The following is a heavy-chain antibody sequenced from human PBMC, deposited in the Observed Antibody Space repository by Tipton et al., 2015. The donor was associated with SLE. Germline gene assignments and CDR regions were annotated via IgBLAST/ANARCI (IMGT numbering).Heavy chain of an antibody. D-gene: IGHD5-12*01. J-gene: IGHJ4*02. CDR1: GFTFNSYA. Sequence: SLRLSCAASGFTFNSYAMHWVRQAPGKGLEWVAVISYDGSNKYYADSVKGRFTISRDNSKNTLYLQMNSLRAEDTAVYYCAKAPQWLRLRGFDFWGQGALVTVSS. CDR3: AKAPQWLRLRGFDF. CDR2: ISYDGSNK. V-gene: IGHV3-30*04.